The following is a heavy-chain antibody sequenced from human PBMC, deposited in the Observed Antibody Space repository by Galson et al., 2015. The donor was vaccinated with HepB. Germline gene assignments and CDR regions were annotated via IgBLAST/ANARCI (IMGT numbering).Heavy chain of an antibody. CDR3: ARGHVTYDSTYMDV. J-gene: IGHJ6*03. CDR2: ISYDGSNK. CDR1: GLTFSSYA. D-gene: IGHD3-3*01. V-gene: IGHV3-30-3*01. Sequence: LRLSCAASGLTFSSYAMHWVRQAPGKGLEWVAVISYDGSNKYYADSVKGRFTISRDNSKNTLYLRMNSLRAEDTAVYYCARGHVTYDSTYMDVWGKGTTVTVSS.